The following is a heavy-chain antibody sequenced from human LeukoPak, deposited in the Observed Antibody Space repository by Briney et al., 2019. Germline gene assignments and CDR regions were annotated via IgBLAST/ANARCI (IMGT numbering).Heavy chain of an antibody. CDR1: GFRFSDFA. V-gene: IGHV3-23*01. CDR3: AKGHRDFGTGFDL. D-gene: IGHD1-14*01. CDR2: ISPSGVRT. Sequence: GGSLRLSRAASGFRFSDFAMGWVRQAPGNWLESVSFISPSGVRTYSAESVKARYTISRDNSKNTLYLQMNSLTADDTAVYYCAKGHRDFGTGFDLWGQGTLVTVS. J-gene: IGHJ4*02.